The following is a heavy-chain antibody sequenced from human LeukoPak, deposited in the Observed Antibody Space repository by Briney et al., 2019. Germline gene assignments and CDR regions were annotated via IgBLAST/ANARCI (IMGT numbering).Heavy chain of an antibody. D-gene: IGHD3-22*01. CDR1: GFTFSSYS. CDR2: ISSSSSYI. J-gene: IGHJ3*02. V-gene: IGHV3-21*05. Sequence: GGSLRLSCAASGFTFSSYSMNWVRQAPGKGLEWVSYISSSSSYIYYADSVKGRFTISRDNAKNSLYLQMNSLRAEDTAVYYCARDSISGYYYDSSGYYQDAFDIWGQGTMVTVSS. CDR3: ARDSISGYYYDSSGYYQDAFDI.